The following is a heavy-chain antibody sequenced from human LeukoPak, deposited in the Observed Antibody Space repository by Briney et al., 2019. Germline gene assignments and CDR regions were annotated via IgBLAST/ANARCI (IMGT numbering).Heavy chain of an antibody. V-gene: IGHV3-7*03. CDR3: ARAKYYYDSSGYYYNY. D-gene: IGHD3-22*01. Sequence: GGSLRLSCAASGFMFSGYWMTWVRQAPGKGLEWVANIKGDGSETSYVTSVKGRFTISRDNSKNTLYLQMNSLRAEDTAVYYCARAKYYYDSSGYYYNYWGQGTLVTVSS. CDR1: GFMFSGYW. J-gene: IGHJ4*02. CDR2: IKGDGSET.